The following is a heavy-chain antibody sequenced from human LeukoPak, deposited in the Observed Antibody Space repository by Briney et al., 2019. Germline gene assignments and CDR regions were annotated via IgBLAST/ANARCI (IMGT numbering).Heavy chain of an antibody. V-gene: IGHV4-59*08. CDR3: ARAKQVAYYYYYMDV. CDR1: GGSISSYY. Sequence: SETLSLTCTVSGGSISSYYWSWIRQPPGKGLEWIGYIYYSGSTNYNPSLKSRVTISVDTSKNQFSLKLSSVTAADTAVYYCARAKQVAYYYYYMDVWGKGTTVTVSS. D-gene: IGHD6-6*01. J-gene: IGHJ6*03. CDR2: IYYSGST.